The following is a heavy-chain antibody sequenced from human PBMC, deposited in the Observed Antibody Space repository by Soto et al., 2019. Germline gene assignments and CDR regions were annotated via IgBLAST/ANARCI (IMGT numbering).Heavy chain of an antibody. CDR3: ARDLDSSWYLAFNYYYYYGMDV. Sequence: GASVKVSCKPSGYSFSNFYVHWVRQAPGQGLEWMGIIDPSSGTTSYTQKFQERVTMTRDTSMSTVYMELSRLRSEDTAVYYCARDLDSSWYLAFNYYYYYGMDVWGQGTTVTVSS. D-gene: IGHD6-13*01. CDR1: GYSFSNFY. CDR2: IDPSSGTT. J-gene: IGHJ6*02. V-gene: IGHV1-46*01.